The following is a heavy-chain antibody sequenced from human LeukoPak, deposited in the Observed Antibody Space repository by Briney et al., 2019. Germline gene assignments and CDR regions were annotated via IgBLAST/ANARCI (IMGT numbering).Heavy chain of an antibody. J-gene: IGHJ4*02. V-gene: IGHV4-59*01. D-gene: IGHD6-13*01. CDR2: IYHSGST. CDR1: GDSISSYY. CDR3: ATGYSSTWYYFDY. Sequence: SETLSLTCTVSGDSISSYYWSWIRQPPGKGLEWIGYIYHSGSTNYNPSLKSRATISADTSKDQFSLKLAPVTAADTAVYYCATGYSSTWYYFDYWGQGTLVTVSS.